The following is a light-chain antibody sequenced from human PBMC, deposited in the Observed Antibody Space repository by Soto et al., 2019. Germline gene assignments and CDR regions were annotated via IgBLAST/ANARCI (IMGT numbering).Light chain of an antibody. CDR3: HHYGSSPPRT. Sequence: EIVLTQSPGTLSLSPGERATLSCRASQSVSSNYLAWYQQKPGQAPRLLIYGASSRATGIPDRFSGSGSRTDFTLTISRLESEDFGVYYCHHYGSSPPRTFGQGTKVEIK. CDR2: GAS. CDR1: QSVSSNY. V-gene: IGKV3-20*01. J-gene: IGKJ1*01.